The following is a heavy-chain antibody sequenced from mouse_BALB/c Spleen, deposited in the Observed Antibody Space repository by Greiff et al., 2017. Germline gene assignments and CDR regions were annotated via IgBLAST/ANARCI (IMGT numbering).Heavy chain of an antibody. Sequence: VMLVESGPGLVAPSQSLSITCTVSGFSLTSYGVSWVRQPPGKGLEWLGVIWGDGSTNYHSALISRLSISKDNSKSQVFLKLNSLQTDDTATYYCAKSFITTVVAKGYFDYWGQGTTLTVSS. D-gene: IGHD1-1*01. CDR1: GFSLTSYG. CDR3: AKSFITTVVAKGYFDY. V-gene: IGHV2-3*01. J-gene: IGHJ2*01. CDR2: IWGDGST.